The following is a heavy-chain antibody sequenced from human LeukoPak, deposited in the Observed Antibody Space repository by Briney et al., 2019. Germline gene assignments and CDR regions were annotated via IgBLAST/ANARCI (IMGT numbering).Heavy chain of an antibody. CDR1: GFTFDDYA. CDR2: ISGDGGST. CDR3: AAAFRPRITMVRGVTFYYYYYGMDV. J-gene: IGHJ6*02. Sequence: GGSLRLSCAASGFTFDDYAMHWVRQAPGKGLEWVSLISGDGGSTYYADSVKGRLTISRDNSKNSLYLQMNSLRTEDTALYYCAAAFRPRITMVRGVTFYYYYYGMDVWGQGTTVTVSS. V-gene: IGHV3-43*02. D-gene: IGHD3-10*01.